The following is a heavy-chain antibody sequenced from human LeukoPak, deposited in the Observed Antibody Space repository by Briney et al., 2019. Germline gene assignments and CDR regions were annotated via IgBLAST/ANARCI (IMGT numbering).Heavy chain of an antibody. Sequence: GGSLRLSCAPSGFTFSVYYMSWLRQAPGRGLEWVAYICDSGRTVYYADSVKGRFTISRDNAKNSVYLKINNLRAEDTAVYYCARDRLGDYDHSGYYDKWGQGTLVTVSS. CDR1: GFTFSVYY. D-gene: IGHD3-22*01. CDR2: ICDSGRTV. J-gene: IGHJ4*02. V-gene: IGHV3-11*01. CDR3: ARDRLGDYDHSGYYDK.